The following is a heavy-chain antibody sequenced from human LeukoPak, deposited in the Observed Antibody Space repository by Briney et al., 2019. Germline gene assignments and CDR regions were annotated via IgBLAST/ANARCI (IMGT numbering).Heavy chain of an antibody. V-gene: IGHV3-23*03. Sequence: GESLRLSCAGSGFSFGSFAMAWVGQAPGRGLDWVSGVYAGGNTPDYPDSVRGRFTASRDNSKSTLYLQMNSLRVEDTAVYYCAKDLTFGDGRWEFDAWGQGTLVTVSS. CDR1: GFSFGSFA. D-gene: IGHD3-16*01. CDR3: AKDLTFGDGRWEFDA. J-gene: IGHJ5*02. CDR2: VYAGGNTP.